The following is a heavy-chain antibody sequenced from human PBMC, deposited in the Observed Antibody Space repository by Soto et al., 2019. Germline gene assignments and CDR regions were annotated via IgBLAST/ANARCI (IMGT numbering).Heavy chain of an antibody. CDR3: ARAEHAHVWGSYRYTGLLIDY. V-gene: IGHV3-11*04. CDR1: GFTFSDYY. CDR2: ISSSSTI. D-gene: IGHD3-16*02. J-gene: IGHJ4*02. Sequence: GGSLRLSCAASGFTFSDYYMNWVRQAPGKGLEWVSSISSSSTIYYADSVKGRFTISRDNAKNSLYLQMNSLRAEDTAVYYCARAEHAHVWGSYRYTGLLIDYWGQGTLVTVSS.